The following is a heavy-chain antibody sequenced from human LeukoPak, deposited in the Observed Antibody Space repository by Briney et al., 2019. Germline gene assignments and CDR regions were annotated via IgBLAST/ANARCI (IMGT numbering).Heavy chain of an antibody. J-gene: IGHJ6*02. Sequence: PSETLSLTCTVSGGSISSYYWSWIRQPPGKGLEWIGYIYYSGSTNYNPSLKSRVTISVDTSKNQFSLKLSSVTAADTAVYYCARAAREYYYDSSGYPPLYYYYGTDVWGQGTTVTVSS. V-gene: IGHV4-59*01. CDR3: ARAAREYYYDSSGYPPLYYYYGTDV. CDR1: GGSISSYY. CDR2: IYYSGST. D-gene: IGHD3-22*01.